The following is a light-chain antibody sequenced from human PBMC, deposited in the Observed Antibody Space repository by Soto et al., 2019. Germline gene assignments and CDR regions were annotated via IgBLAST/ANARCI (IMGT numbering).Light chain of an antibody. Sequence: EIVMTQSPATLSVSPGERATLSCRASQRVSNNLAWYQQKPDQSPRLLIFGASTRATGIPVRFSCSGSGTEFTLTITSLQSEDVAVYYCQQYNNWPPWTFGQGTNVELK. CDR2: GAS. CDR3: QQYNNWPPWT. V-gene: IGKV3-15*01. CDR1: QRVSNN. J-gene: IGKJ1*01.